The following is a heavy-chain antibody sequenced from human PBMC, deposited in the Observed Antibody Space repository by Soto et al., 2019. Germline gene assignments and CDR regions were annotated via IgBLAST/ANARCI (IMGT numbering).Heavy chain of an antibody. Sequence: QVPLVQSGAEVKKPGSSVKVSCKASGGTFSSSTVNWVRQAPGHGLEWMGGIIPVFGTTNYAQKFQGRLTITAAESTGTAYMELSSLRGDDTAVYYCARDRAGYYSHFVYWGQGTLVTVSS. V-gene: IGHV1-69*01. CDR2: IIPVFGTT. J-gene: IGHJ4*02. CDR1: GGTFSSST. D-gene: IGHD3-22*01. CDR3: ARDRAGYYSHFVY.